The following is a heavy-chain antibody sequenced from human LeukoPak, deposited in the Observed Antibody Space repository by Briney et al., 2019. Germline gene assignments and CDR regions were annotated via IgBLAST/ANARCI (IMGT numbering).Heavy chain of an antibody. CDR1: GFNFSDSW. J-gene: IGHJ4*02. D-gene: IGHD6-19*01. CDR2: IKRKDDGGTI. CDR3: RTGMAVDY. V-gene: IGHV3-15*01. Sequence: GSPRLSCAASGFNFSDSWMSWIRQAPGKGLEWVGRIKRKDDGGTIDYAAPVKGRFTISRDDSKNTLYLQMGSLKTEDTAVYYCRTGMAVDYWGQGTLVTVSS.